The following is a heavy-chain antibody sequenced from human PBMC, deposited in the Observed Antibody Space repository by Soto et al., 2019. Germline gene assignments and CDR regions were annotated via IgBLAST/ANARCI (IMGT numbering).Heavy chain of an antibody. CDR3: AKGRGGSGSLTPRVDF. J-gene: IGHJ4*02. V-gene: IGHV3-23*01. CDR1: GFTFNNYA. D-gene: IGHD3-10*01. CDR2: MSGGGGTT. Sequence: EVQLLESGGGLVQHGGSLRLSCAASGFTFNNYAMTWVRQAPGKGLEWVSAMSGGGGTTSYADSVKGRFTVSRDGSKNTLYLQMSSLRAEDTALYYCAKGRGGSGSLTPRVDFWGQGTLVTVSS.